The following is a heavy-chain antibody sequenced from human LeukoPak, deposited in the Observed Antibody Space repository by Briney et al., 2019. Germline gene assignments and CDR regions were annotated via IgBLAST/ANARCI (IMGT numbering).Heavy chain of an antibody. CDR3: VRGYYDSSGYSNTFDI. CDR1: GVSISSSY. J-gene: IGHJ3*02. CDR2: IHYSGST. D-gene: IGHD3-22*01. Sequence: SETLSLTCTVSGVSISSSYWSWIRQPPGKGLEWIGYIHYSGSTNYTPTLKSRLTMSVDTSKNQFSLKLSSVTAADTAVYYCVRGYYDSSGYSNTFDIWGQGTTVTVSS. V-gene: IGHV4-59*01.